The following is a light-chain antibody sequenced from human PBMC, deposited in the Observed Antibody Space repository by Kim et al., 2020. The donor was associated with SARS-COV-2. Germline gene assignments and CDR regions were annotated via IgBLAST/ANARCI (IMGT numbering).Light chain of an antibody. CDR1: QSINNF. J-gene: IGKJ3*01. V-gene: IGKV1-12*02. CDR2: LAS. Sequence: ACVGGRVTITCRASQSINNFLAWYHQKSGKAPHLLIYLASTLQGGVPSRFSGSGSGTDFTLTISNLQPEDFGTYYCQQGNSFPFTFGPGTKVDIK. CDR3: QQGNSFPFT.